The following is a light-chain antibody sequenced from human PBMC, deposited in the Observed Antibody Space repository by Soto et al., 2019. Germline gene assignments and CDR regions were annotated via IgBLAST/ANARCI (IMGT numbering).Light chain of an antibody. J-gene: IGKJ3*01. CDR3: QQYGASPFT. V-gene: IGKV3-20*01. CDR1: QSVSSRD. Sequence: EIVLTQSPGTLSLSPGERATLSCRASQSVSSRDLAWYQQKPGQAPRLLIYATSSRAAGIPDRFSGSGSGTDFTLTISSVEPEDFAVYYCQQYGASPFTFGPGTRVEI. CDR2: ATS.